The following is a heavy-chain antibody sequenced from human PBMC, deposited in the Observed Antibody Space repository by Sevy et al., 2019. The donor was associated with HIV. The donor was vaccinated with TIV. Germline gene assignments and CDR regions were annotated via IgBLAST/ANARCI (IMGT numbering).Heavy chain of an antibody. Sequence: GGSLRLSCAASGFTLITYWMSWVRQAPGKGLEWVANIKQDGSEKYYVGSVKGRFTISRDNAKNSLYLQMNSLRAEDTAVYYCATYSSPYDAFDIWGQGTMVTVSS. J-gene: IGHJ3*02. CDR3: ATYSSPYDAFDI. D-gene: IGHD6-19*01. V-gene: IGHV3-7*03. CDR2: IKQDGSEK. CDR1: GFTLITYW.